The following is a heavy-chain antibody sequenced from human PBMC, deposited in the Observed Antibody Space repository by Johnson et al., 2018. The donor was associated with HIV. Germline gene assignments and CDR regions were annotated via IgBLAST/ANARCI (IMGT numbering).Heavy chain of an antibody. D-gene: IGHD4-23*01. J-gene: IGHJ3*02. CDR2: ISYDGSNK. Sequence: QVQLLESGGGVVQPGRSLRLSCAASGFTFSSYAMHWVRQAPGKGLEWVAVISYDGSNKYYADSVQGRFTISRDNSKNTLYLQMNSLRAEDTAVYYCARKTPAHAFDIWGQGTMVTVSS. V-gene: IGHV3-30*04. CDR3: ARKTPAHAFDI. CDR1: GFTFSSYA.